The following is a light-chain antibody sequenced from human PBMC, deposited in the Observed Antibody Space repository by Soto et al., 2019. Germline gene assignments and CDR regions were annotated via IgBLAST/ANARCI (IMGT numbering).Light chain of an antibody. Sequence: QSVLTQPRSVSGSPGQSVTISCTGTDSDVGGYNYVSWYQQYPGEAPKRMTYDVIKRPSGVPDRFSGAKSGNTASLTISGLQPEDEADYYCCSYGGSYAPYVFGTGTQLTVL. V-gene: IGLV2-11*01. CDR1: DSDVGGYNY. CDR3: CSYGGSYAPYV. J-gene: IGLJ1*01. CDR2: DVI.